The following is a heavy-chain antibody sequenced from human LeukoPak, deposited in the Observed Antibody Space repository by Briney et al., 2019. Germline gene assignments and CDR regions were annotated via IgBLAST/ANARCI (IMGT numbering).Heavy chain of an antibody. Sequence: SETLSLTCAVSGGSISSGGYSWSWIRQPPGKGLEWIGYIYHSGSTYYNPSLKSRVTISVDRSKNQFSLKLSSVTAADTAVYYCASGMTTVTTGFGYWGQGTLVTVSS. CDR2: IYHSGST. CDR3: ASGMTTVTTGFGY. CDR1: GGSISSGGYS. D-gene: IGHD4-17*01. J-gene: IGHJ4*02. V-gene: IGHV4-30-2*01.